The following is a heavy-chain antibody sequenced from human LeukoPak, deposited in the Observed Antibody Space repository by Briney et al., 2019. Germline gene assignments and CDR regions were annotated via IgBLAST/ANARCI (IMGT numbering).Heavy chain of an antibody. D-gene: IGHD2-2*01. V-gene: IGHV1-46*01. CDR2: INPSGGST. J-gene: IGHJ3*02. Sequence: GASVKVSCKASGYTFTSYYMHWVRQAPGQGLEWMGIINPSGGSTSYAQKFQGRVTMTRDTSTSTVYMELSSLRSEDTAVYYCARESIVVVPAAPMAFDIWGQGTMVTVSS. CDR3: ARESIVVVPAAPMAFDI. CDR1: GYTFTSYY.